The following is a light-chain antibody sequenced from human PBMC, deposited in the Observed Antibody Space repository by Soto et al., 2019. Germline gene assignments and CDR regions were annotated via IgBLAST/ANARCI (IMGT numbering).Light chain of an antibody. CDR1: QSISRY. Sequence: DIQMTQSPSTLSASVGDTVTITCRASQSISRYLAWYQKKPGEAPKLLIYDASTLQSGVSSRFTASGSGTEFSLSISSLQPDDLATYYFQHYNTVSSFGPGTKVEI. CDR3: QHYNTVSS. V-gene: IGKV1-5*01. CDR2: DAS. J-gene: IGKJ3*01.